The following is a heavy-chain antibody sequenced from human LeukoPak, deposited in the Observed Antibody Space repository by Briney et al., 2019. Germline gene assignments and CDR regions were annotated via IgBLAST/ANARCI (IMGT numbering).Heavy chain of an antibody. D-gene: IGHD3-16*02. CDR3: ARVAPTVRLGELSPIDY. CDR2: IDTNTGNP. V-gene: IGHV7-4-1*02. Sequence: APVKVSCTASGYTFTSYAMNWVRQAPGQGLEWMGWIDTNTGNPTYAQGFTGRCVFSLDTSVSTAYLQISSLKAEDTAVYYCARVAPTVRLGELSPIDYWGQGTLVTVSS. CDR1: GYTFTSYA. J-gene: IGHJ4*02.